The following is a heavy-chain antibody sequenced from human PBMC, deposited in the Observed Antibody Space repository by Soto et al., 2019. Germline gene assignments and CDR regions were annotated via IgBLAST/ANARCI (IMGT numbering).Heavy chain of an antibody. CDR1: GYSISSGSY. Sequence: PSETLSLTCTVSGYSISSGSYWAWIRQPPGKGPEWIASIYHGGTTFYNPSLKSRITISIDTSKNQFSLKLSSVTAADTAVYYCARGLITMVRGVIIEHYYYYYGMDVRGQGTTVTVSS. CDR2: IYHGGTT. J-gene: IGHJ6*02. CDR3: ARGLITMVRGVIIEHYYYYYGMDV. V-gene: IGHV4-38-2*02. D-gene: IGHD3-10*01.